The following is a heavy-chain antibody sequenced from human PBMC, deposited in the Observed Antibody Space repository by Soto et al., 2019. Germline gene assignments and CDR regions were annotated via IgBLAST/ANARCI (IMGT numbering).Heavy chain of an antibody. CDR1: GYTFTDYC. CDR3: AKYSSNFRYMCVAMDV. CDR2: IYSGDSDN. J-gene: IGHJ6*02. V-gene: IGHV5-51*01. D-gene: IGHD2-2*01. Sequence: LGESLKISCKGSGYTFTDYCIGWVRQLPGKGLEWIGSIYSGDSDNRYSPSFQGPVTITVDKTNNTSHLQSNTMRASDTAMYYWAKYSSNFRYMCVAMDVWGQGTMVTVSS.